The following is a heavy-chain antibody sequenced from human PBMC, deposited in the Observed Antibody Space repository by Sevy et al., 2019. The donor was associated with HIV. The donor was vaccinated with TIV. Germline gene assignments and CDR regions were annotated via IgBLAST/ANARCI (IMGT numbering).Heavy chain of an antibody. CDR2: ISSSSTI. D-gene: IGHD3-10*01. CDR3: ARNPYYYGSGSYSYYYYYYMDV. CDR1: GFTFTSYS. Sequence: GGSLRLSCAASGFTFTSYSMNWVRQAPGKGLEWVSYISSSSTIYYADSVKGRFTISRDNAKNSLYLQMNSLRAEDTAVYYCARNPYYYGSGSYSYYYYYYMDVWGKGTTVTVSS. V-gene: IGHV3-48*01. J-gene: IGHJ6*03.